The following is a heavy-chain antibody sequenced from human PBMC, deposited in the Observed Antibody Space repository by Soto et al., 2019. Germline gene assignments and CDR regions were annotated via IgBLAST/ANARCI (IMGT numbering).Heavy chain of an antibody. CDR2: IYWDDDK. Sequence: QITLNESGPTQVKPRQTLTLTCTFSGFSLTTSGVGVRWIRQSPGKAPEWLALIYWDDDKRYSPSLKSRLTTTKDTTKNQVVLTIADLDPADTATYYCAHRVLRTVFGLVTTTAIYFDFWGQGTPVAVSS. CDR1: GFSLTTSGVG. D-gene: IGHD3-3*01. J-gene: IGHJ4*02. V-gene: IGHV2-5*02. CDR3: AHRVLRTVFGLVTTTAIYFDF.